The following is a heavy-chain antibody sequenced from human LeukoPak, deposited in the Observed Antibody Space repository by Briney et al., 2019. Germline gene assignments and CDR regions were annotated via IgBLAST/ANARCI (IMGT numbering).Heavy chain of an antibody. J-gene: IGHJ4*02. V-gene: IGHV3-23*01. CDR2: ISGSGGNT. Sequence: PGGSLRLSCAASGFSFSYNAMTWVRQSPGKGLEWVSAISGSGGNTYYADSVKGRFTISRDNSKNTLFLQMNSLRAEDTAVYYCARGTAGGVINWGIDYWGQGTLVTVSS. D-gene: IGHD3-16*02. CDR3: ARGTAGGVINWGIDY. CDR1: GFSFSYNA.